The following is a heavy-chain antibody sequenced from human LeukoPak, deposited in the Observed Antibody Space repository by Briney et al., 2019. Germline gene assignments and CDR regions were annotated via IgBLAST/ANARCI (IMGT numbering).Heavy chain of an antibody. D-gene: IGHD2-15*01. CDR3: ARGIVVVVADRSNWFDP. Sequence: PGGSLRLSCAASRFTFSSYAMHWVRQAPGKGPEWVAVISYDGSNKNYADSVKGRFTISRDNSKNTLYLQMNSLKVEDTAVYYCARGIVVVVADRSNWFDPWGQGTLVTVSS. J-gene: IGHJ5*02. CDR2: ISYDGSNK. V-gene: IGHV3-30*04. CDR1: RFTFSSYA.